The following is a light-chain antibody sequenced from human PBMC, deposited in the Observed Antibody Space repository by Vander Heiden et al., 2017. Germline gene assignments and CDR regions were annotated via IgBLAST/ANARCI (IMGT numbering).Light chain of an antibody. CDR3: QQHSNWPLT. CDR1: QSVSSY. Sequence: IAIPPSPATLSVSPGERATLSCRASQSVSSYLAWYQQKPGQAPRLLIYGASNRATGIPARFSGSGSGTDFTLTISSLEPEDFAVYYCQQHSNWPLTFGGGTKVEIK. CDR2: GAS. V-gene: IGKV3-11*01. J-gene: IGKJ4*01.